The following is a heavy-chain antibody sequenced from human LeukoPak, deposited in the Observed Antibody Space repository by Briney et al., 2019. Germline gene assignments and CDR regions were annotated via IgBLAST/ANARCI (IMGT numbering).Heavy chain of an antibody. CDR3: AREEGIFGVVD. Sequence: PSETLSLTCTVSGGSISSYYWSWIRQPPGKGLEWIGYIYYSGSTNYNPSLKSRVTISVDTSKNQFSLKLSSVTAADTAVYYCAREEGIFGVVDWAQGPLVPVSS. CDR2: IYYSGST. D-gene: IGHD3-3*01. J-gene: IGHJ4*02. V-gene: IGHV4-59*01. CDR1: GGSISSYY.